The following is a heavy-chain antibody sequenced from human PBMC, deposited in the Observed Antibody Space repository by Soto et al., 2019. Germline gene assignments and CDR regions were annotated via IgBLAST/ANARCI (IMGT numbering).Heavy chain of an antibody. CDR3: ARGDGSGSYYYYYGMDV. D-gene: IGHD3-10*01. Sequence: GGSLRLSCAASGFTFSSYAMHWVRQAPGKGLEWVAVISYDGSNKYYADSVKGRFTISRDNSKNTLYLQMNSLRAEDTAVYYCARGDGSGSYYYYYGMDVWGQGTTVTVSS. CDR2: ISYDGSNK. V-gene: IGHV3-30-3*01. J-gene: IGHJ6*02. CDR1: GFTFSSYA.